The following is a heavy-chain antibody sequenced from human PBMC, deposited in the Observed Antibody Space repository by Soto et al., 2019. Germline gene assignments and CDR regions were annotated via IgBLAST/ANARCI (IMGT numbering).Heavy chain of an antibody. V-gene: IGHV3-23*01. J-gene: IGHJ2*01. CDR3: AKDASSGITSFDL. CDR2: VSGSAGST. CDR1: GFTFSSYA. Sequence: EVQLLESGGGLVQPGGSLRLSCAASGFTFSSYAMSWVRQAPGKGLEWVSVVSGSAGSTYYADSVRGRFTISRDNSKNTLYVQMNSLRAEDTAVYYCAKDASSGITSFDLWGRGTLVTVSS. D-gene: IGHD3-3*01.